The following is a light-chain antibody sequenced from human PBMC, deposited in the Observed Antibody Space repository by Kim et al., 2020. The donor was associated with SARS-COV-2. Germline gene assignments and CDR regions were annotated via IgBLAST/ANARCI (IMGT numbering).Light chain of an antibody. CDR3: QKCDSAPWT. V-gene: IGKV1-27*01. CDR2: TAS. J-gene: IGKJ1*01. CDR1: QDISNY. Sequence: ASVGDRVTITCRASQDISNYLAWFQLKPGKAPKLLIYTASALQPGVPSRFSGSGSGTDFTLTVTSLQPEDVATYYCQKCDSAPWTFGQGTKVDIK.